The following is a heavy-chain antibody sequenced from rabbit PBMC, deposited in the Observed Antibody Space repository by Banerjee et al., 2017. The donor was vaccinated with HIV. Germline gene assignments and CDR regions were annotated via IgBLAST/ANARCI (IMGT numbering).Heavy chain of an antibody. V-gene: IGHV1S45*01. CDR3: ARDLAL. D-gene: IGHD3-3*01. J-gene: IGHJ3*01. CDR1: GFDFSSYYM. CDR2: IFIGDGST. Sequence: QEQLKESGGGLVQPGGSLKLSCKASGFDFSSYYMNWVRQAPGQGLEWIACIFIGDGSTYYASWAKGRFTISKTSSTTVTLQMTSLTAADTATYFCARDLALWGQGTLVTV.